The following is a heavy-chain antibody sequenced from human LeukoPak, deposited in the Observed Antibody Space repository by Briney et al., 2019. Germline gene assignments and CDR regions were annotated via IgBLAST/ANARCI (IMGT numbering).Heavy chain of an antibody. Sequence: ASVKVSSKASGGTFSSYAISWVRQAPGQGLEWMGGIIPNFGTANYAQKFQGRVTITADESTSTAYMELSSLRSEDTAVYYCARDICSGGSCYSGYYYGMDVWGQGTTVTVSS. CDR2: IIPNFGTA. J-gene: IGHJ6*02. V-gene: IGHV1-69*13. D-gene: IGHD2-15*01. CDR3: ARDICSGGSCYSGYYYGMDV. CDR1: GGTFSSYA.